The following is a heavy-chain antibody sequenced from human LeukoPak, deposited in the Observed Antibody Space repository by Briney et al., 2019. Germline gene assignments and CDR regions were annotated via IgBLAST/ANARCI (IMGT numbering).Heavy chain of an antibody. Sequence: GGSLRLSCAASGFTFSSYVMSWVRQAPGKGLEWVSAITGSGGSTYYADSVKGRFTISRDNSKNTLYLQMNSLRAEDTAVYYCAKDPSWSGYFDYWGQGTLVTVSS. CDR3: AKDPSWSGYFDY. D-gene: IGHD6-13*01. J-gene: IGHJ4*02. V-gene: IGHV3-23*01. CDR2: ITGSGGST. CDR1: GFTFSSYV.